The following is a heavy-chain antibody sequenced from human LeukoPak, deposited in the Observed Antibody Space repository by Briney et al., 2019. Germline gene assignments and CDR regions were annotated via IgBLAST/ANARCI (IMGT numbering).Heavy chain of an antibody. V-gene: IGHV4-31*03. J-gene: IGHJ6*02. Sequence: SQTLSLICIVSGDSISSGGYYWSWIRQHPGKGLEWIGYIYSSGSAYYNPSLKSRVTISVDTSENQFSLKLSSVTAADTAVYYCARHQGGAHDIVGAPRAYYYYGMDVWGQGTTVTVSS. CDR1: GDSISSGGYY. CDR3: ARHQGGAHDIVGAPRAYYYYGMDV. D-gene: IGHD1-26*01. CDR2: IYSSGSA.